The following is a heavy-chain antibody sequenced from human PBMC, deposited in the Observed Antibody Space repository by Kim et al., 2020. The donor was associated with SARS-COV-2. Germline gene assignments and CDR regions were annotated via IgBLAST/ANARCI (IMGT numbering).Heavy chain of an antibody. V-gene: IGHV7-4-1*02. D-gene: IGHD6-19*01. J-gene: IGHJ5*02. CDR1: GYTFTSYA. Sequence: ASVKVSCKASGYTFTSYAMNWVRQAPGQGLEWMGWINTNTGNPTYAQGFTGRFVFSLDTSVSTAYLQISSLKAEDTAVYYCASRKSGYSSGWYANWFDPWGQGTLVTVSS. CDR3: ASRKSGYSSGWYANWFDP. CDR2: INTNTGNP.